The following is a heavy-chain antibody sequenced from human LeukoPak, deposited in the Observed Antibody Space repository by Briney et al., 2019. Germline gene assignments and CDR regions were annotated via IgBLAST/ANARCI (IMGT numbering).Heavy chain of an antibody. D-gene: IGHD2-15*01. V-gene: IGHV4-34*01. Sequence: SETLSLTCAVYGGSFSGYYWSWIRQPPGKGLEWIGEINHSRSTNYNPSLKSRVTISVDTSKNQFSLKLSSVTAADTAVYYCARFKRYCSGGSCYYYYYYYMDVWGKGTTVTVSS. CDR3: ARFKRYCSGGSCYYYYYYYMDV. J-gene: IGHJ6*03. CDR1: GGSFSGYY. CDR2: INHSRST.